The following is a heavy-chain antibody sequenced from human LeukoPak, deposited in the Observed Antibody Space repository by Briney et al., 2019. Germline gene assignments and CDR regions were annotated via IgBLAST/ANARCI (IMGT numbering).Heavy chain of an antibody. CDR3: AKYWYSSSWYGNY. V-gene: IGHV3-23*01. J-gene: IGHJ4*02. D-gene: IGHD6-13*01. CDR2: ISGSGGST. Sequence: GGSLRLSRAASGFTFSSYAMSWVRQAPGKGLEWVSAISGSGGSTYYADSVKGRFTISRDNSKNTLYLQMNSLRAEDTAVYYCAKYWYSSSWYGNYWGQGTLVTVSS. CDR1: GFTFSSYA.